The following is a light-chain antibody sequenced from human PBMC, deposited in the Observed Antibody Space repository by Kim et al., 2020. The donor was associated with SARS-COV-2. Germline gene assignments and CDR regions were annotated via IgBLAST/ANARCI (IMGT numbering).Light chain of an antibody. CDR1: KLGDKY. J-gene: IGLJ3*02. V-gene: IGLV3-1*01. CDR2: QDS. CDR3: QAWESSTAV. Sequence: SYELTQPPSVSVSPGQTASITCSGDKLGDKYACWYQQKPGQSPVLVIYQDSKRPSGIPERFSGSNSGNTATLTISGTQPMDEADYYCQAWESSTAVFGGG.